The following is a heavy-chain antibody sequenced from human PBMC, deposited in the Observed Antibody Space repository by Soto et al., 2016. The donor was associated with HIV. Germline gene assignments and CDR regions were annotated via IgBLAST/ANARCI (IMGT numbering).Heavy chain of an antibody. CDR1: GLNFTKYA. CDR2: ISGSGGSV. J-gene: IGHJ4*02. V-gene: IGHV3-23*01. D-gene: IGHD6-19*01. CDR3: ARGTHPYSSGWKGKDYFAF. Sequence: EVLLLDSGGGLVQPGESLRLSCAVSGLNFTKYAMSWIRLAPGRGLEWLSSISGSGGSVYYADAARGRFFISRDNSKNLLYLQMNTLTTEDTATYYCARGTHPYSSGWKGKDYFAFWGQGTLVTVSS.